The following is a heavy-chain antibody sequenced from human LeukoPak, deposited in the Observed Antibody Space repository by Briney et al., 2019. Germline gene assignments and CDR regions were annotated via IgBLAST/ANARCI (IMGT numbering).Heavy chain of an antibody. Sequence: GGSLRLSCAASAFTFSNYAMNWVRQAPGKGLEWVSAISGSGGSTYYADSVKGWFTISRDNSKNTLYLQMNSLRAEDTAVYYCAKDRLYNWNDVYYYYGMDVWGQGTTVIVSS. CDR2: ISGSGGST. V-gene: IGHV3-23*01. J-gene: IGHJ6*02. D-gene: IGHD1-1*01. CDR1: AFTFSNYA. CDR3: AKDRLYNWNDVYYYYGMDV.